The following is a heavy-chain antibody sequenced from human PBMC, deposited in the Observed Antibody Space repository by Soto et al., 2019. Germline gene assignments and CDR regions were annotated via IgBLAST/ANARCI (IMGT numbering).Heavy chain of an antibody. CDR1: GFTFSSYA. CDR2: ISGSGGST. J-gene: IGHJ4*02. V-gene: IGHV3-23*01. CDR3: SNTDSSTGPGFDY. Sequence: GGSLRLSCAASGFTFSSYAMSWVRQAPGKGLEWVSAISGSGGSTYYADSVKGRFTISRDNSKNTLYLQMNSRRAEDTAVYYCSNTDSSTGPGFDYWGQGPWSPSPQ. D-gene: IGHD6-13*01.